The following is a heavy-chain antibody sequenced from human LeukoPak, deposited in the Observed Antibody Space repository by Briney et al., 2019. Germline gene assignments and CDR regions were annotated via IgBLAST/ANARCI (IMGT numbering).Heavy chain of an antibody. Sequence: GASVTVSCKASGYTFTDYYMHWVRQARGQGLEWMGWINPNSGGTNYAQKFQGRVTMTRDTSISTAYMELSRLRSDDTAVYYCARGLGELSLYGIDYWGQGTLATVSS. D-gene: IGHD3-16*02. CDR2: INPNSGGT. V-gene: IGHV1-2*02. J-gene: IGHJ4*02. CDR1: GYTFTDYY. CDR3: ARGLGELSLYGIDY.